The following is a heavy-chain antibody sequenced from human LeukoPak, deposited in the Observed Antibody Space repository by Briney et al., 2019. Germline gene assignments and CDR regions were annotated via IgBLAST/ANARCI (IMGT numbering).Heavy chain of an antibody. Sequence: SETLSLTCTVSGGSISSYYLSWIRQLPGQGLEWIGYIYYNGNTNYNPSLKSRVTISVDTSTNQFSLKLSSVPAAETAVYYCAGAQTYGGNDFDYWGQRALVTASS. J-gene: IGHJ4*02. D-gene: IGHD4-23*01. CDR1: GGSISSYY. V-gene: IGHV4-59*01. CDR2: IYYNGNT. CDR3: AGAQTYGGNDFDY.